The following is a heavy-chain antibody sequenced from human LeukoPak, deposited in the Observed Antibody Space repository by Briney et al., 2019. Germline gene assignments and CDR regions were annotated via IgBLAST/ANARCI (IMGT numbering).Heavy chain of an antibody. J-gene: IGHJ4*02. D-gene: IGHD6-13*01. CDR1: GFTFSSYW. Sequence: GGSLRLSCAASGFTFSSYWMHWVRQAPGKGLVWVSRINSDGSSTRYADSVKGRFTISRDNSKNTLYLQMSSLRGEDTAMYYCAKDLWGAAAGLGFDYWGQGMLVTVST. CDR2: INSDGSST. CDR3: AKDLWGAAAGLGFDY. V-gene: IGHV3-74*01.